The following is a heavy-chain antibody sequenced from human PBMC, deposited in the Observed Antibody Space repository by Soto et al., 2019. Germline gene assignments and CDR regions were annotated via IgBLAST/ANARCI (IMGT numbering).Heavy chain of an antibody. J-gene: IGHJ4*01. Sequence: DVELSESGGGLVQPGGSLRLSCAASGFNFRSYAMSWVRRAPGKGLEWVSAISGSGGTSYFADSVMGRFTISRDNSKNTLYLQLSSLRVEDTAEYFCAKGRGSSWTIDYWGHGTLVTVSS. V-gene: IGHV3-23*01. D-gene: IGHD6-13*01. CDR2: ISGSGGTS. CDR1: GFNFRSYA. CDR3: AKGRGSSWTIDY.